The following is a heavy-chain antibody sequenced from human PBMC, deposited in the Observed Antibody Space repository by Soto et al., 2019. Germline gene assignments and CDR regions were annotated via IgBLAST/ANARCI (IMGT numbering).Heavy chain of an antibody. J-gene: IGHJ4*02. CDR1: GYTFISYG. D-gene: IGHD6-19*01. Sequence: QVQLVQSGAEVKKPGASVKVSCKASGYTFISYGISWVRQAPGQGLEWMGWINAFNGNTNYAQKLQGRVTMTRDTSPSTADMELRSLRSDDTAVYYCARDPVAGTYFDYWGQGTLVTVSS. CDR3: ARDPVAGTYFDY. V-gene: IGHV1-18*01. CDR2: INAFNGNT.